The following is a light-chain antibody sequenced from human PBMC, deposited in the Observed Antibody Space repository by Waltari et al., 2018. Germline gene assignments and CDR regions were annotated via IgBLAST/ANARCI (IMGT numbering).Light chain of an antibody. CDR2: GAS. CDR1: QSISNW. J-gene: IGKJ4*01. Sequence: DIQMTQSPSSVSALVGGIFTLTCRASQSISNWLAWCHQKPGKAPKLLIYGASDLHSGVPSRFSGSGAGTDFTLTISSLQAEDFATYYCQQVNSFPATFGGGTTVEIK. V-gene: IGKV1-12*01. CDR3: QQVNSFPAT.